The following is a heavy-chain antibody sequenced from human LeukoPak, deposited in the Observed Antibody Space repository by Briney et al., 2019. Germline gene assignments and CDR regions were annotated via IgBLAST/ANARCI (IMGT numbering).Heavy chain of an antibody. D-gene: IGHD3-22*01. V-gene: IGHV3-48*04. CDR2: ISSSSSTI. Sequence: PGGSLRLSCAASGFTFSSYSMNWVRQAPGKGPEWVSYISSSSSTIYYADSVKGRFTISRDNAKNSLYLQMNSLRAEDTAVYYCARDIYYDSSGYYGSVYWGQGTLVTVSS. CDR3: ARDIYYDSSGYYGSVY. CDR1: GFTFSSYS. J-gene: IGHJ4*02.